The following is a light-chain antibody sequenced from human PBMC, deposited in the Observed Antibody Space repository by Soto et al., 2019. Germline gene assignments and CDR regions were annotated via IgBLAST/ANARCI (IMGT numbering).Light chain of an antibody. V-gene: IGKV1-33*01. CDR2: DAS. Sequence: DIQMTQSPSSLSASVGDRVTITCQASQDITNSLNWYQQKPGKAPNLLIFDASNLDAGVPSRFSGSGSGTYFTFTIHSLQPEDVATYYCQKYNSAPWTFGQGTKVDI. CDR1: QDITNS. J-gene: IGKJ1*01. CDR3: QKYNSAPWT.